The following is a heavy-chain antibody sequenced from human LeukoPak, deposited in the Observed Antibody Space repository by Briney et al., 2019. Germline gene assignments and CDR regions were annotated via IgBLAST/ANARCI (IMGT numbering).Heavy chain of an antibody. V-gene: IGHV3-30*02. CDR1: GFTFSSCD. D-gene: IGHD4-17*01. J-gene: IGHJ3*02. CDR2: IRYDGSKK. Sequence: GGSLRLSCAASGFTFSSCDMHWVRQAPGKGLEWVAFIRYDGSKKNYADSVKGRFTISRDNSKNMLYLQMNSLRPEDTAVYYCAKGVDYGFNIWGQGTMVTVSS. CDR3: AKGVDYGFNI.